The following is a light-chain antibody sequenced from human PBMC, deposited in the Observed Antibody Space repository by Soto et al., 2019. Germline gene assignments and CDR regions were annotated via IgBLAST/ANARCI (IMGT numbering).Light chain of an antibody. V-gene: IGLV2-8*01. CDR1: SSDVGGYKY. CDR3: SSYAGINNLGV. J-gene: IGLJ1*01. CDR2: EVN. Sequence: QSALTQPPSASGSPGQSVTISCTGTSSDVGGYKYVSWYQQHPGKAPKLMISEVNKRPSGVPDRFSGSKSGNTASLTVSGLQDEDEAAYYCSSYAGINNLGVFGTGTKVTVL.